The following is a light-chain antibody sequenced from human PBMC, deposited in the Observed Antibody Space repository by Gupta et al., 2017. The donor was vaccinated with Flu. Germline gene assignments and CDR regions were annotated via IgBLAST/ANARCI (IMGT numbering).Light chain of an antibody. J-gene: IGLJ2*01. CDR2: EVS. CDR1: SSDVGGYNY. CDR3: SSYTSSSTLV. V-gene: IGLV2-14*01. Sequence: QSALTQPASVSGSPGQSITISCTGTSSDVGGYNYASWYQQHPGKAPKIMIYEVSNRHSGVSNRFSGSKSGNTASLTISGLQAEDEADYYCSSYTSSSTLVFGGGTKLTVL.